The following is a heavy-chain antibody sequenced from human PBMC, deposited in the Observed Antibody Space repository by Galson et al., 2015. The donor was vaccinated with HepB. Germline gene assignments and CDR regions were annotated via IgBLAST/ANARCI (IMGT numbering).Heavy chain of an antibody. CDR1: GYTFTSYD. CDR2: MNPNSGNT. CDR3: ATKGYSYGYDYYYYMDV. D-gene: IGHD5-18*01. V-gene: IGHV1-8*01. J-gene: IGHJ6*03. Sequence: SVKVSCKASGYTFTSYDINWVRQATGQGLEWMGWMNPNSGNTGYAQKFQGRVTLTRNTSIRTAYMELSSLRSEDTAVYYCATKGYSYGYDYYYYMDVWGKVATV.